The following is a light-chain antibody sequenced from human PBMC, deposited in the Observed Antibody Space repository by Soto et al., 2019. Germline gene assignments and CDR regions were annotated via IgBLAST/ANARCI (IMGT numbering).Light chain of an antibody. V-gene: IGLV1-47*02. CDR3: AAGDKSLSGWV. J-gene: IGLJ3*02. Sequence: QAVVTQPPSASGTPGQRVTISCSGSSSNIGSNYVYWYQQLPGTAPKLLIYSNNQRPSGVPDRFSGSKSGTSASLAISGLRSGDEADYYCAAGDKSLSGWVFGGGPKLPVL. CDR2: SNN. CDR1: SSNIGSNY.